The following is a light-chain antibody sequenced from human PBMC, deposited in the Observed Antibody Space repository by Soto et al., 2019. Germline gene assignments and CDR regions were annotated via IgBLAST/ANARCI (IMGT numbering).Light chain of an antibody. CDR3: QQYGSSPLT. J-gene: IGKJ4*01. Sequence: VLKNSVWGLSLYPGGSGTLSSRAGQSVSSSYLAWYQQKPGHAPRLLMYGASSRATGIPERFSGSGSWTDYTLTISRLEPEDFPVYYCQQYGSSPLTFGGGTKVDIK. CDR1: QSVSSSY. V-gene: IGKV3-20*01. CDR2: GAS.